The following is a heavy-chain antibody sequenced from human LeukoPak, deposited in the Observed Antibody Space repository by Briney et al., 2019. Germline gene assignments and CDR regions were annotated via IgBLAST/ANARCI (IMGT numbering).Heavy chain of an antibody. CDR1: GSTFSSYS. Sequence: GGSLRLCCVASGSTFSSYSMTWVRQAPGKGLEWVSAISGGGENTYYADSVKGRFTISRDNSKNTLYLQMHSLRAEDTAVYFCARRIAARPWSPPFDYWGQGTLVTVSS. J-gene: IGHJ4*02. CDR2: ISGGGENT. V-gene: IGHV3-23*01. CDR3: ARRIAARPWSPPFDY. D-gene: IGHD6-6*01.